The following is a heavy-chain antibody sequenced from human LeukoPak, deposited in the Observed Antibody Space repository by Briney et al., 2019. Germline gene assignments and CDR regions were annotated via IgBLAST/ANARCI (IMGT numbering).Heavy chain of an antibody. Sequence: SGGSLRLSCAASGFTFSSYAMHWVRQAPGKGLEWVAVISYDGNNKYYADSVKGRFTISRDNSKNTLYLQMNSLRAEDTAVYYCAREGLELQTLSWFDPWGQGTLVTVSS. CDR3: AREGLELQTLSWFDP. V-gene: IGHV3-30-3*01. D-gene: IGHD1-7*01. J-gene: IGHJ5*02. CDR2: ISYDGNNK. CDR1: GFTFSSYA.